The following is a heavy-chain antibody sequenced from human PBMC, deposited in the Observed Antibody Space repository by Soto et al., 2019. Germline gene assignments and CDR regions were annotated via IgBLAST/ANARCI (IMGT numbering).Heavy chain of an antibody. CDR2: IKSKTDGGTT. Sequence: EVQLVESGGGVEKPGGSLRLSCAASGFTFRNPGMSWVRQAPGKGREWVGRIKSKTDGGTTDYAAPVKGRFTISRDDSKNTLYLQMNSLKTEDTAVYYCTSDYGDYGDAFDIWGQGTMVTVSS. V-gene: IGHV3-15*01. D-gene: IGHD4-17*01. CDR3: TSDYGDYGDAFDI. CDR1: GFTFRNPG. J-gene: IGHJ3*02.